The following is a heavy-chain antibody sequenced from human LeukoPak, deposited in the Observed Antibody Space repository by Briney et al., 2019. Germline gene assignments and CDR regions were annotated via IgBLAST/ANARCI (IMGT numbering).Heavy chain of an antibody. D-gene: IGHD5-18*01. J-gene: IGHJ5*02. Sequence: PSETLSLTCTVSGGSISSYYWSWVRQAPGKGLEWVSSISSSSSYIYYADSVKGRFTISRDNAKNSLYLQMNSLRAEDTAVYYCARDPLVTGYNWFDPWGQGTLVTVSS. CDR2: ISSSSSYI. V-gene: IGHV3-21*01. CDR3: ARDPLVTGYNWFDP. CDR1: GGSISSYY.